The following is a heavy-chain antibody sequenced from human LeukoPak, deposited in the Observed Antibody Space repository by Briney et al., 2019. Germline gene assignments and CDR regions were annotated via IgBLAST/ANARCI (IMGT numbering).Heavy chain of an antibody. CDR3: ARGPSGAAAMGDAFDI. CDR2: INHSGST. V-gene: IGHV4-34*01. D-gene: IGHD6-13*01. J-gene: IGHJ3*02. CDR1: GGSFSGYY. Sequence: SETLSLTCAVYGGSFSGYYWSWIRQPPGKGLEWIGEINHSGSTNYNPSLKSRVTISVDTSKNQFSLKLSSVTAADTAVYYCARGPSGAAAMGDAFDIWGQGTMVTVSS.